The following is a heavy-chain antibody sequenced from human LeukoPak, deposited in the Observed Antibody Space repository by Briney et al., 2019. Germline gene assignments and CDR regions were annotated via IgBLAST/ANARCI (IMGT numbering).Heavy chain of an antibody. D-gene: IGHD6-19*01. CDR1: GFTFSIYA. Sequence: SGGSLRLSCAASGFTFSIYAMSWVRQAPGKGLEWVSAINGSGGSTYYADSVKGRFTISRDNSKNTLYLQMNSLRAEDTAVYYCARVGSTVAGYFDYWGQGTLVTVSS. CDR3: ARVGSTVAGYFDY. CDR2: INGSGGST. J-gene: IGHJ4*02. V-gene: IGHV3-23*01.